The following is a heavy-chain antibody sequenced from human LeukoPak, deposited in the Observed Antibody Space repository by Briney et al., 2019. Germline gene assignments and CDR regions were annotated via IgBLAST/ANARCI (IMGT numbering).Heavy chain of an antibody. V-gene: IGHV3-48*04. CDR1: GFTFSSYS. Sequence: GGSLRLSCAASGFTFSSYSMNWVRQAPGKGLEWVSYISSSSSTIYYADSVKGRFTISRDNAKTSLYLQMNSLRAEDTAVYYCARRSLGYCSSTSCYKGNEFDYWGQGTLVTVSS. D-gene: IGHD2-2*02. J-gene: IGHJ4*02. CDR2: ISSSSSTI. CDR3: ARRSLGYCSSTSCYKGNEFDY.